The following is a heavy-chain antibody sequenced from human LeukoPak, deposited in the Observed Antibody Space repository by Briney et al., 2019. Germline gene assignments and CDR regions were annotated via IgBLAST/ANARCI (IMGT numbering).Heavy chain of an antibody. J-gene: IGHJ4*02. CDR2: INRDGSST. D-gene: IGHD2-21*01. Sequence: GGSLRLSCAASGFTFSDYWIYWVRQVPGQGLVWVSYINRDGSSTNYADSVKGRFTISRDNARNTLYLQMNSLRVEDTAVYYCIRDVIRGGQGTLVTVSS. CDR3: IRDVIR. CDR1: GFTFSDYW. V-gene: IGHV3-74*01.